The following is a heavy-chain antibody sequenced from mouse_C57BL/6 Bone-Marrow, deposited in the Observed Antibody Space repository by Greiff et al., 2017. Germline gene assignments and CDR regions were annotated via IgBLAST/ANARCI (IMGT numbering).Heavy chain of an antibody. V-gene: IGHV1-81*01. CDR2: IYPRSGNT. J-gene: IGHJ2*01. CDR3: ARTYYSFFDY. D-gene: IGHD2-12*01. CDR1: GYTFTSYG. Sequence: QVQLQQSGAELARPGASVTLSCKASGYTFTSYGISWVKQRTVQGLEWIGEIYPRSGNTYYNEKFKGKATLTADKSSSTAYMELRSLTSEDSAGYCCARTYYSFFDYGGQGTTLTVSS.